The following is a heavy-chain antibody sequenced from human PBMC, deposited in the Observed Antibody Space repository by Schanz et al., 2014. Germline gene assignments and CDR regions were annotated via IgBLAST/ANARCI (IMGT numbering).Heavy chain of an antibody. CDR2: MSGSGSTA. CDR1: GFTFFGSFA. D-gene: IGHD3-16*01. V-gene: IGHV3-23*04. J-gene: IGHJ5*01. CDR3: AKDLYNYGIFDS. Sequence: EVQLVESGGGLVQPRGSLRLSCVASGFTFFGSFAMSWVRQAPGKGLEWVSGMSGSGSTADYADSVKGRFTISRDNSRKTLYLQMNSLRADDTAVYYCAKDLYNYGIFDSWGQGTLVTVSS.